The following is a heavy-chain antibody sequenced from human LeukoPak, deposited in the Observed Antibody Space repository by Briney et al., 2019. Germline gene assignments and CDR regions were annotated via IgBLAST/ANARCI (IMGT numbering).Heavy chain of an antibody. J-gene: IGHJ4*02. D-gene: IGHD5-18*01. CDR1: GFTFSRYT. Sequence: GGSLRLSCAASGFTFSRYTMHWVRQAPGKGLEWVAIISYDGSNKYYADSVEGRFTISRDNSKNTLYLQVNSLRAEDTAVYYCARDLQAMGSLDYWGQGTLVTVSS. V-gene: IGHV3-30-3*01. CDR3: ARDLQAMGSLDY. CDR2: ISYDGSNK.